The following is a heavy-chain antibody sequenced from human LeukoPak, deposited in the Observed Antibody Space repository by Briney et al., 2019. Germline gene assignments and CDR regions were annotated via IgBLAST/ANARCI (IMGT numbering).Heavy chain of an antibody. V-gene: IGHV1-2*02. J-gene: IGHJ4*02. CDR3: ARMSFGGWYYYGSGSSDY. CDR2: INPNSGGT. CDR1: GYTFTGYY. D-gene: IGHD3-10*01. Sequence: ASVKVSCKASGYTFTGYYMHWVRQAPGQGLEWMGGINPNSGGTNYAQKFQGRVTMTRDTSISTTYMQLSRLRSDDTAVYYCARMSFGGWYYYGSGSSDYWGQGTLVTVSS.